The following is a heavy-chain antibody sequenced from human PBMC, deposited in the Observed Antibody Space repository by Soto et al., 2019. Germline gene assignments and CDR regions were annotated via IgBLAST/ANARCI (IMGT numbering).Heavy chain of an antibody. CDR2: IWYDGSNK. CDR1: GFTFSSYG. CDR3: ARVAKNYDILTGYYSDAFDI. Sequence: GGSLRLSCAASGFTFSSYGMHWVRQAPGKGLEWVAVIWYDGSNKYYADSVKGRFTISRDNSKNTLYLQMNSLRAEDTAVYYCARVAKNYDILTGYYSDAFDIWGQGTMVTVSS. V-gene: IGHV3-33*01. D-gene: IGHD3-9*01. J-gene: IGHJ3*02.